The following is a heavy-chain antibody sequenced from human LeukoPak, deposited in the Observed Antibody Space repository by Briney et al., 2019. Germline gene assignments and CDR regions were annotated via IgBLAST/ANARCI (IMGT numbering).Heavy chain of an antibody. Sequence: WMGGIIPIFGPANYAQKFQGRVTITADEYTSTAYMELSSLRSEDTAVYYCAREYYGSGSCDYWGQGTLVTVSS. V-gene: IGHV1-69*01. CDR3: AREYYGSGSCDY. J-gene: IGHJ4*02. CDR2: IIPIFGPA. D-gene: IGHD3-10*01.